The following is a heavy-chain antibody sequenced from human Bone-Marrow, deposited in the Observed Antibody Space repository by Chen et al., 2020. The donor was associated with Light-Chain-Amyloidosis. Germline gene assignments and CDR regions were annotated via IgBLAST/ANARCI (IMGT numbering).Heavy chain of an antibody. V-gene: IGHV3-7*05. D-gene: IGHD4-4*01. CDR3: ARDFYGSNSIDY. Sequence: EVKLVESGGGLVQPGGSLRLSCTASGFNFNSYWMSWVRQAPGKGLEWVANINEDGSGIYYVDSVKVRFTISRDNAKNSLYLQMNSLRAEDTAVYYCARDFYGSNSIDYWGQGTLVTVSS. CDR2: INEDGSGI. J-gene: IGHJ4*02. CDR1: GFNFNSYW.